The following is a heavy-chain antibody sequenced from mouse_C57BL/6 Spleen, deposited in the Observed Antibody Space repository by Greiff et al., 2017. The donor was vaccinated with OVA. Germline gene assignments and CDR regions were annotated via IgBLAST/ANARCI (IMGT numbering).Heavy chain of an antibody. V-gene: IGHV1-78*01. Sequence: QVQLKESDAELVKPGASVKISCKVSGYTFTDHTIHWMKQRPEQGLEWIGYIYPRDGSTKYNEKFKGKATLTAEKYSSTAYMQLNSLTSEDSAVYFCARDAHYGSSYWYFDVWGTGTTVTVSS. D-gene: IGHD1-1*01. CDR1: GYTFTDHT. CDR3: ARDAHYGSSYWYFDV. J-gene: IGHJ1*03. CDR2: IYPRDGST.